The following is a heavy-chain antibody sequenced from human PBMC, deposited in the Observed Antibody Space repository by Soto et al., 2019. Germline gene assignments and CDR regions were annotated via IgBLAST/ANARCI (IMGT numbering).Heavy chain of an antibody. D-gene: IGHD3-22*01. CDR1: GGTFSNYA. CDR2: IIPIFGTV. CDR3: ATGGERDYCDHSGWR. J-gene: IGHJ1*01. V-gene: IGHV1-69*12. Sequence: QVQLVQSGAEVKKPGSSVKVSCKASGGTFSNYALDWVRQAPGQGLEWMGGIIPIFGTVRHAQNSQGRVTITEDASTATAYMEVSSLRYEDPAMYYCATGGERDYCDHSGWRWGQGTLVTVSS.